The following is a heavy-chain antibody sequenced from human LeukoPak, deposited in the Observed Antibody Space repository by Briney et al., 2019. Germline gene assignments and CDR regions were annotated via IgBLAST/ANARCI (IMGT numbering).Heavy chain of an antibody. CDR2: ISSGTGSYI. D-gene: IGHD6-6*01. CDR1: GFSFSSYS. V-gene: IGHV3-21*01. Sequence: GGSLRLSCVASGFSFSSYSMNWVRQAPGKRVEWVSTISSGTGSYIYYADSVRGRFTISRDNAKNSLYLQMNSLRAEDTAVYYCARCAGVFGSSGYWGQGTLVTVSS. J-gene: IGHJ4*02. CDR3: ARCAGVFGSSGY.